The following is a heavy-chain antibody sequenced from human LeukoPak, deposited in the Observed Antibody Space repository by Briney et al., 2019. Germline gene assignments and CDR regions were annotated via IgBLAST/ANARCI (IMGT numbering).Heavy chain of an antibody. Sequence: GGSLRLSCAASGFTFSNYAMSWVRQAPGKGLEWVSAISGSGGSTYYADSVKGRFTISRDNSKNTLYLQMNSLRAEDTAVYYCAKTPGIQLWRTLFDYWGQGTLVTVSS. CDR1: GFTFSNYA. V-gene: IGHV3-23*01. D-gene: IGHD5-18*01. CDR2: ISGSGGST. CDR3: AKTPGIQLWRTLFDY. J-gene: IGHJ4*02.